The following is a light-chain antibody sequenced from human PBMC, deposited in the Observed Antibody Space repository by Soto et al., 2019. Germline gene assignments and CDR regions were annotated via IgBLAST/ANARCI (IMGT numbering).Light chain of an antibody. V-gene: IGKV1-8*01. CDR2: AAS. J-gene: IGKJ1*01. Sequence: IQMTQSPSTLSASTGDRVTITCRASQGISSYLAWYQQKPGKAPKLLIYAASTLQSGVPSRFSGSGSGTDFTLTISCLQSEDFATYYCQQYYSYPWTFGQGTKVDIK. CDR1: QGISSY. CDR3: QQYYSYPWT.